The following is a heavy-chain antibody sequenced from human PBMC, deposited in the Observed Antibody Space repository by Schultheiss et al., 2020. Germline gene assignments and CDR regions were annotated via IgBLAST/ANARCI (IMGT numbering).Heavy chain of an antibody. Sequence: SETLSLTCTVSGGSISSGGYYWTWIRQHPGKGLEWIGYIYYSGSTYYNPSLKSRVTISVDTSKNQFSLKLSSVTAADTAVYYCARPLHYGYWFDPWGQGTLVTVAS. CDR3: ARPLHYGYWFDP. CDR2: IYYSGST. V-gene: IGHV4-31*03. CDR1: GGSISSGGYY. D-gene: IGHD3-10*01. J-gene: IGHJ5*02.